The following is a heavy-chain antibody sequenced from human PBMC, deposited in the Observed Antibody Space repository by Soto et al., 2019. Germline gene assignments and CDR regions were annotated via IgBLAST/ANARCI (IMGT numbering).Heavy chain of an antibody. Sequence: GASVKVACKASGYTFTSYDINWVRQATGQGLEWMGWMNPNSGNTGYAQKLQGRVTMTRNTSISTAYMELSSLRSEDTAVYYCARARGGSYWVRHYYFDYWGQGTLVTVSS. CDR3: ARARGGSYWVRHYYFDY. J-gene: IGHJ4*02. CDR1: GYTFTSYD. CDR2: MNPNSGNT. V-gene: IGHV1-8*01. D-gene: IGHD1-26*01.